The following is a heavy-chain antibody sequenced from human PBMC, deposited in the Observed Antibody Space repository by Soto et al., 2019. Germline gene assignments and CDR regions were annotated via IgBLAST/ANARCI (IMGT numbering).Heavy chain of an antibody. CDR3: AREFHTSQTPRLDS. V-gene: IGHV3-23*01. J-gene: IGHJ4*02. D-gene: IGHD6-6*01. CDR2: LGPRGET. Sequence: GGSLRLSCAASGCTLSNYAMSWVRQVPGQGLEWVSALGPRGETFYATPFIGRLTISRDDSKNTLYLQVHNVRAEDTAIYYCAREFHTSQTPRLDSWGPGTLVTVSS. CDR1: GCTLSNYA.